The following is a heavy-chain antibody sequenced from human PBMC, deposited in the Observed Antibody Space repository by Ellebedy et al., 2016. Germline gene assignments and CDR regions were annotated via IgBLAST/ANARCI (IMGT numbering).Heavy chain of an antibody. CDR1: GFNFSSFA. V-gene: IGHV3-30-3*01. CDR2: MSHDGNNK. D-gene: IGHD6-13*01. CDR3: ARDRASSWYGRDYFYYYMDV. J-gene: IGHJ6*03. Sequence: GESLKISXAASGFNFSSFAIHWVRQAPGKGLEWVAVMSHDGNNKHYADSVKGRFTISRDNSKNTLYLQMNSLRTEDTAVYYCARDRASSWYGRDYFYYYMDVWGKGTTVTVSS.